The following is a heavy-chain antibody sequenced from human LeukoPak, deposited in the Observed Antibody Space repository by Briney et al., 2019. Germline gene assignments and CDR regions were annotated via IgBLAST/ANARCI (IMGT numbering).Heavy chain of an antibody. CDR3: VRAYTRGYSDDFDY. CDR2: IDGSSSNM. D-gene: IGHD3-22*01. J-gene: IGHJ4*02. Sequence: GGSLRLSCAASGFFFSDYYMSWMRQAPGKWLEWVSYIDGSSSNMYYADSVKGRFTISRDNAKNSLYLQMNSLRGEDTAVYYCVRAYTRGYSDDFDYWGQGTLVTVSS. CDR1: GFFFSDYY. V-gene: IGHV3-11*01.